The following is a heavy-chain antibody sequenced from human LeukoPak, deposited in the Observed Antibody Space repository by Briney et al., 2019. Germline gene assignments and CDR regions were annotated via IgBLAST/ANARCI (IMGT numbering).Heavy chain of an antibody. CDR2: IYTIGTT. CDR3: ARDYEDAFDI. V-gene: IGHV4-4*07. CDR1: GFSIITYC. J-gene: IGHJ3*02. D-gene: IGHD3-16*01. Sequence: PGGTLCLSCAAPGFSIITYCLSWVRQPPGKGLEWIGRIYTIGTTNYTPSLKGRFTMSVDTSKNQFSLKLSSVTDEDTDVYFCARDYEDAFDIWGQGTMVTVSS.